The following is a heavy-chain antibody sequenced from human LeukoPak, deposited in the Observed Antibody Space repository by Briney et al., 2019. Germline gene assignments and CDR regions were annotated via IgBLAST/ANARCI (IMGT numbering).Heavy chain of an antibody. CDR3: ARIPLLRFLEWLPNHYYMDV. D-gene: IGHD3-3*01. J-gene: IGHJ6*03. Sequence: GGSLRLSCAASGFTFSSYWMSWVRQAPGKGLEWVADIKQDGSEKYYVDSVKGRFTISRDNAKNSLYLQMNSLRAEDTAVYYCARIPLLRFLEWLPNHYYMDVWGKGTTVTVSS. CDR2: IKQDGSEK. CDR1: GFTFSSYW. V-gene: IGHV3-7*01.